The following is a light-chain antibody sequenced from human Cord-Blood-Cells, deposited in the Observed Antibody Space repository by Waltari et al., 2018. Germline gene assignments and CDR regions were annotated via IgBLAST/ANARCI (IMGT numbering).Light chain of an antibody. Sequence: DIVMTQSPDSLAVSLGERATINSKSSQSVLYSSNNKNYLAWYQQKPGQPPKLLIYWASTRESGVPDRFSGSGSGTDFTLTISSLQAEDMAVYYCQQYYSTPPTFGQGTKVEIK. J-gene: IGKJ1*01. CDR3: QQYYSTPPT. CDR1: QSVLYSSNNKNY. CDR2: WAS. V-gene: IGKV4-1*01.